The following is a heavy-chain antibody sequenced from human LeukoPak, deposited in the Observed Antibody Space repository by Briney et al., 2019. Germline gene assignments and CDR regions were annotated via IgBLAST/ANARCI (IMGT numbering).Heavy chain of an antibody. CDR3: ARDSGNYGIDY. J-gene: IGHJ4*02. CDR1: GGSISSSSYY. V-gene: IGHV4-39*07. D-gene: IGHD1-26*01. CDR2: IYYSGST. Sequence: PSETLSLTCTVSGGSISSSSYYWGWIRQPPGKGLEWIGSIYYSGSTYYNPSLKSRVTISVDTFKKQISLRLASVTAADTAVYYCARDSGNYGIDYWGQGLLVTVSS.